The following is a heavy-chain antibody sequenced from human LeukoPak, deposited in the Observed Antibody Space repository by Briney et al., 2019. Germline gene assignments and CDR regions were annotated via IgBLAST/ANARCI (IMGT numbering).Heavy chain of an antibody. Sequence: PGRSLRLSCAASGFTFSSYGMHWVRQAPGKGLEWVAVISYDGSNKYYADSVKGRFTISRDNSKNTLYLQMNSLRAEDTAVYYCAKDGLLGGQGTLVTVSS. D-gene: IGHD2-15*01. CDR1: GFTFSSYG. CDR3: AKDGLL. V-gene: IGHV3-30*18. CDR2: ISYDGSNK. J-gene: IGHJ4*02.